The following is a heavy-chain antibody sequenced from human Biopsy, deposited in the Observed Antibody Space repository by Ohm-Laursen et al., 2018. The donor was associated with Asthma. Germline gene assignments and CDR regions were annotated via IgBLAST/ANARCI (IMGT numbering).Heavy chain of an antibody. CDR3: ARRGGVRRYFDY. D-gene: IGHD3-16*01. V-gene: IGHV4-59*08. CDR1: GGSITSFY. Sequence: GTLSLTWTVSGGSITSFYWSWIRQPPGRGLEWIGYIYFSGNTNYNPSFKSRVAISLDTSKNQFPLKLSSVTAADTAVYFCARRGGVRRYFDYWGQGTLVTVSS. CDR2: IYFSGNT. J-gene: IGHJ4*02.